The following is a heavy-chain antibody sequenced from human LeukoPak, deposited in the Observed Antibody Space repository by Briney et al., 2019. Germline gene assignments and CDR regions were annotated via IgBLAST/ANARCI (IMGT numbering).Heavy chain of an antibody. V-gene: IGHV3-23*01. CDR2: IHGGDHGDNT. J-gene: IGHJ4*02. D-gene: IGHD1-1*01. CDR1: RFTFNNYA. CDR3: ARDGIQLPDTLDY. Sequence: GGSLRLSFEASRFTFNNYAMRWVRPAPGKWLQSALPIHGGDHGDNTYYADSVKGLFTVSRDNSKTTVYLQMNSLSVEDTAVYYCARDGIQLPDTLDYWGLGTLVTVSS.